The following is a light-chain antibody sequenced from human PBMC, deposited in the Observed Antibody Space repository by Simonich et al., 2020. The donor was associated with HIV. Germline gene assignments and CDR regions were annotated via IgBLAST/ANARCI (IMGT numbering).Light chain of an antibody. V-gene: IGKV3-15*01. CDR2: GAS. J-gene: IGKJ1*01. CDR1: QSVSSN. CDR3: QQCNNWPPT. Sequence: EIVMTQSPATLSVSPGERATLSCRASQSVSSNLAWYQQKPGQSPRLLIYGASARATDIPARFSGSGSGTEFTLTISTMQSEDFAVYYCQQCNNWPPTFGQGTKVEIK.